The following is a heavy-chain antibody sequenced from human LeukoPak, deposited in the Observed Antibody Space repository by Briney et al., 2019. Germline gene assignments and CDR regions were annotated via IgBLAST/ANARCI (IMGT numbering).Heavy chain of an antibody. V-gene: IGHV4-59*01. D-gene: IGHD6-13*01. CDR1: GDSISNYY. J-gene: IGHJ4*02. CDR3: ATGLQSSWYRPYFDY. CDR2: IYYSGST. Sequence: PSETLSLTCTVSGDSISNYYWSWIRQPPGKGLEWIGYIYYSGSTNYNPSLKSRVTISVDTSKNQFSLKLSSVTAADTAMYYCATGLQSSWYRPYFDYWGQGTLVTVSS.